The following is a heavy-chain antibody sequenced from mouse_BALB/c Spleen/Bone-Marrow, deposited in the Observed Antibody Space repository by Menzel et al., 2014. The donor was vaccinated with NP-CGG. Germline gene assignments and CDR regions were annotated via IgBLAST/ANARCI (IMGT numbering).Heavy chain of an antibody. CDR1: GYTFTSYW. CDR2: INPSNGRT. J-gene: IGHJ2*01. V-gene: IGHV1S81*02. Sequence: VQLQQSGAELVKPGASVKLSCKASGYTFTSYWMHWVKQRPGQGLEWIGEINPSNGRTKYNEKFKSKATLTVDKSSSTNYMQLSSLTSEDSAVYYCARRTTTVVATDYWGQGTTLTVTS. CDR3: ARRTTTVVATDY. D-gene: IGHD1-1*01.